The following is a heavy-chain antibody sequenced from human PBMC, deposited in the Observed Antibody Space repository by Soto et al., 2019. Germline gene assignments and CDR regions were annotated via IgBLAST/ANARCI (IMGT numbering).Heavy chain of an antibody. CDR2: ISSSSSYI. D-gene: IGHD7-27*01. J-gene: IGHJ6*03. CDR1: GFTFSSYS. Sequence: EVQLVEAGGGLVNPGGSLRLSCAASGFTFSSYSMNWVLQAPGKGLEWVSSISSSSSYIYYADSVKGRFTISRDNAQNSLYLQMNSLRAEDTAVYYCARPWGHYYYYYYMDVWGKGTTVTVSS. CDR3: ARPWGHYYYYYYMDV. V-gene: IGHV3-21*01.